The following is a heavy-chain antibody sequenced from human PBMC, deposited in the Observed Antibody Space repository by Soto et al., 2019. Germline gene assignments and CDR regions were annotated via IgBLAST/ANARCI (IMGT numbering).Heavy chain of an antibody. CDR1: EFTFNTYW. CDR3: ARDWGTPGRGSAVGYYYHYGMDV. V-gene: IGHV3-7*05. Sequence: EVQLVESGGGLVQPGGSLRLSCLASEFTFNTYWMNWVRQAPGRGLEWVANIKEDGSEKNYVDSVKGRFTISRDNAKNSLYLQMNSLRGEEPAVYFCARDWGTPGRGSAVGYYYHYGMDVWGQGTTVTVSS. D-gene: IGHD6-19*01. CDR2: IKEDGSEK. J-gene: IGHJ6*02.